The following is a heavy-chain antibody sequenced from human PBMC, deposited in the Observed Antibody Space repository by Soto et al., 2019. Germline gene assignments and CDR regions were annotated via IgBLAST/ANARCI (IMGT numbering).Heavy chain of an antibody. CDR1: GGSISSGGYY. J-gene: IGHJ5*02. D-gene: IGHD6-13*01. V-gene: IGHV4-31*03. CDR2: IYYSGST. CDR3: ARAPPIAAAGIEVRFDP. Sequence: LSLTCTVSGGSISSGGYYWSWIRQHPGKGLEWIGYIYYSGSTYYNPSLKSRVTISVDTSKNQFSLKLSSVTAADTAVYYCARAPPIAAAGIEVRFDPWGQGTLVTVSS.